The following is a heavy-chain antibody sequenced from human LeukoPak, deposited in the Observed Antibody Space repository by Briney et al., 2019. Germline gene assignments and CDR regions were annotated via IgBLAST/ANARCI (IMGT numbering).Heavy chain of an antibody. CDR3: ARRLQSRYYDYVWGSYRSRYFDY. D-gene: IGHD3-16*02. J-gene: IGHJ4*02. CDR2: INHSGST. V-gene: IGHV4-34*01. Sequence: SETLSLTCAVYGGSLSGYYWSWIRQPPGKGLEWIGEINHSGSTNYNPSLKSRVTISVDTSKNQFSLKLSSVTAADTAVYYCARRLQSRYYDYVWGSYRSRYFDYWGQGTLVTVSS. CDR1: GGSLSGYY.